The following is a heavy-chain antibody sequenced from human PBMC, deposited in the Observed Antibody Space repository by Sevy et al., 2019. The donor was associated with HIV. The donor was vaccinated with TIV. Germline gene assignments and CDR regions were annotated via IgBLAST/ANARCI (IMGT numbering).Heavy chain of an antibody. D-gene: IGHD2-15*01. V-gene: IGHV1-18*01. Sequence: ASVKVSCKASGYTFTSYGISWVRQAPGRGLEWMGWISAYNDNTNYAQKLQGRVTMTTDTSTSTAYMELRSLRSDDTAVYYCARDQGYCSGGSCYGRYYYGMDVWGQGTTVTVSS. CDR2: ISAYNDNT. CDR3: ARDQGYCSGGSCYGRYYYGMDV. CDR1: GYTFTSYG. J-gene: IGHJ6*02.